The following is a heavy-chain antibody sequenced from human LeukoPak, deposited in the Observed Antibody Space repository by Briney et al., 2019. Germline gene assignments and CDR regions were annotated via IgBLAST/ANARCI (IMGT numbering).Heavy chain of an antibody. J-gene: IGHJ1*01. CDR2: ISGSGGGT. CDR3: AKSLSLAGAEYFHH. Sequence: GGSLRLSCAASGFTFSSYWMHWVRQAPGKGLEWVSTISGSGGGTYYADSVKGRFTISRDNSKNTLFLQMNSLRAEDTAVYYCAKSLSLAGAEYFHHWGQGTLVTVSS. CDR1: GFTFSSYW. V-gene: IGHV3-23*01. D-gene: IGHD6-19*01.